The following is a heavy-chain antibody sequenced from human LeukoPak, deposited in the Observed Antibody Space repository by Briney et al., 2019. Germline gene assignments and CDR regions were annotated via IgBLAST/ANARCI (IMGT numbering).Heavy chain of an antibody. CDR3: AREEFDY. J-gene: IGHJ4*02. CDR1: GFTVSTNY. CDR2: IFSGGNT. Sequence: PGGSLRLSCAASGFTVSTNYMSWVRQAPGKGLEWVSVIFSGGNTYYADSVKGRFTISRDNAKNSLYLQMNSLRAEDTALYYCAREEFDYWGQGTLVTVSS. V-gene: IGHV3-53*01.